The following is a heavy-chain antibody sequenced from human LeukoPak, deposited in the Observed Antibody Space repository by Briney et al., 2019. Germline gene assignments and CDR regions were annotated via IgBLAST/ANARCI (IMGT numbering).Heavy chain of an antibody. J-gene: IGHJ4*02. V-gene: IGHV3-48*01. CDR1: GFTFSGLS. D-gene: IGHD3/OR15-3a*01. CDR3: VRDLNWAFDS. CDR2: IRGSGSDM. Sequence: GGFLRLSCAASGFTFSGLSLTWVRQAPGKGLEWISNIRGSGSDMYYAASVKGRFTISRDSATNSLYLQMNNLKVDDTAVYFCVRDLNWAFDSWGQGTLVTVSS.